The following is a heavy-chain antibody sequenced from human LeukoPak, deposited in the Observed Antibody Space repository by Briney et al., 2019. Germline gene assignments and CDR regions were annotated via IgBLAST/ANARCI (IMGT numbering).Heavy chain of an antibody. V-gene: IGHV1-2*02. CDR3: ARDLGTILGYYGSGSYYSPFDY. CDR1: GYTFTGYY. Sequence: ASVKVSCKASGYTFTGYYMHWVRQAPGQGLEWMGWINPNSGGTNYAQKFQGRVTMTRDTSISTAYMKLSRLRSDDTAVYYCARDLGTILGYYGSGSYYSPFDYWGQGTLVTVSS. D-gene: IGHD3-10*01. J-gene: IGHJ4*02. CDR2: INPNSGGT.